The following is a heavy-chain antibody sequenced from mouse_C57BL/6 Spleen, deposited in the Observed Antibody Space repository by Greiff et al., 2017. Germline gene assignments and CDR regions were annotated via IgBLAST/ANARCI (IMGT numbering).Heavy chain of an antibody. CDR2: IDPSDSET. Sequence: QVQLQQPGAELVRPGSSVKLSCKASGYTFTSYWMHWVKQRPIQGLEWIGNIDPSDSETHYNQKFKDKATLTVDKSSSTAYMQLSSLTSEDSAVYYWVKGYGNYPFDYWGQGTTLTGSS. CDR3: VKGYGNYPFDY. CDR1: GYTFTSYW. D-gene: IGHD2-10*02. J-gene: IGHJ2*01. V-gene: IGHV1-52*01.